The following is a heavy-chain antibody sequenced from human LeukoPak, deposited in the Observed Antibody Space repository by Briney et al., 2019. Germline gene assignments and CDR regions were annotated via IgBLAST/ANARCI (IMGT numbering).Heavy chain of an antibody. Sequence: GRSLRLSCAASGFTFSSYAMHWVRQAPGKGLEWVAVISYDGSNKYYADSVKGRFTISRDNAKNTLYLQMNSLRAEDTAVYYCARVGYDFWSGYPRGYYYYMDVWGKGTTVTVSS. CDR2: ISYDGSNK. V-gene: IGHV3-30*07. CDR1: GFTFSSYA. J-gene: IGHJ6*03. D-gene: IGHD3-3*01. CDR3: ARVGYDFWSGYPRGYYYYMDV.